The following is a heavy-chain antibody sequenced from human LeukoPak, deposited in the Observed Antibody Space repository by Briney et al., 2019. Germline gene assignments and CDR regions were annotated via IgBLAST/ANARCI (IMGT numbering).Heavy chain of an antibody. CDR2: INHSGST. CDR3: ARVMADYGDYYFDY. J-gene: IGHJ4*02. Sequence: SETLSLTCAVYGGSFSGYYWSWIRQPPGKGLEWIGEINHSGSTNYNPSLKSRVTISVDTSKNQFSLKLSSVTAADTAVYYCARVMADYGDYYFDYWGQGTLVTVSS. V-gene: IGHV4-34*01. D-gene: IGHD4-17*01. CDR1: GGSFSGYY.